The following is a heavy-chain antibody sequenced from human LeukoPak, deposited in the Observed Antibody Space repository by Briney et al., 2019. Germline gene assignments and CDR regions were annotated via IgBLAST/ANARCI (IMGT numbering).Heavy chain of an antibody. J-gene: IGHJ4*02. V-gene: IGHV3-23*01. D-gene: IGHD2-15*01. CDR1: GLTFNNYA. CDR3: AKVDWGSNCNDGRCPR. CDR2: ISKSGDHT. Sequence: GGSLRLSCAVSGLTFNNYAMSWVRQAPGKGLEWVSAISKSGDHTYYAASAKGRFTIYRDNSKNTQYLQMNGLRVEDTAVYHCAKVDWGSNCNDGRCPRWGQGTLVTVSS.